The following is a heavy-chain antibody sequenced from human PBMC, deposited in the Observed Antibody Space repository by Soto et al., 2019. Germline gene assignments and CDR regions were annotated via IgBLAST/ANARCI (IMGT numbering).Heavy chain of an antibody. CDR3: AKDVGTMIVVVLGY. CDR2: ISYDGSNK. J-gene: IGHJ4*02. V-gene: IGHV3-30*18. CDR1: GFTFSSYG. D-gene: IGHD3-22*01. Sequence: QVPLVESGGGVVQPGRSLRLSCAASGFTFSSYGMHWVRQAPGKGLEWVAVISYDGSNKYYADSVKGRFTISRDNSKNTLYLQMNSLRAEDTAVYYCAKDVGTMIVVVLGYWGQGTLVTVSS.